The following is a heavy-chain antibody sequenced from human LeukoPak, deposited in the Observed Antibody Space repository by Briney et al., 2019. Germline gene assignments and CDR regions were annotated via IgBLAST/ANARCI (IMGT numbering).Heavy chain of an antibody. CDR1: GVSISSTNYY. CDR2: FYYSGST. D-gene: IGHD6-13*01. V-gene: IGHV4-39*01. J-gene: IGHJ5*02. CDR3: AKQKQLVHWFDP. Sequence: SETLSLTCTVSGVSISSTNYYWAWLRQPPGKGLEWLGSFYYSGSTYCTPSLRSRVTISVDTSKNQFSLELSSVTAADTAVYYCAKQKQLVHWFDPWGQGTLVTVSS.